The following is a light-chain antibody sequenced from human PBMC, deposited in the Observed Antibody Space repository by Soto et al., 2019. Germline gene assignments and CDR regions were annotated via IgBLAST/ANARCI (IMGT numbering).Light chain of an antibody. CDR1: QSVNRRS. Sequence: EIVLTQSPATLSLSPGERATLSCGASQSVNRRSLAWYQQKPGLAPRLLIYDASSRATDIPDRFSGSGSGTDFTLTINRLEPEDFAVYYCQQYGSAPGTFGGGTKVEIK. CDR3: QQYGSAPGT. CDR2: DAS. V-gene: IGKV3D-20*01. J-gene: IGKJ4*01.